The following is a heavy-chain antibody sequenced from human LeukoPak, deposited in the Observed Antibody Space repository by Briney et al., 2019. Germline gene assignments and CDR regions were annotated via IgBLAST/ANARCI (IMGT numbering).Heavy chain of an antibody. J-gene: IGHJ5*02. D-gene: IGHD6-13*01. CDR1: GGSISSSFSY. Sequence: PSETLSLTCSVSGGSISSSFSYWGWIRQPPGKGLEWIGSIYYSGSPYYNPSLKSRVTISVDTSNNQFSLKLSSVTAADTAVYYCARGLRLRSSWYVWRGPGHWFDPWGQGTLVTVSS. CDR3: ARGLRLRSSWYVWRGPGHWFDP. V-gene: IGHV4-39*01. CDR2: IYYSGSP.